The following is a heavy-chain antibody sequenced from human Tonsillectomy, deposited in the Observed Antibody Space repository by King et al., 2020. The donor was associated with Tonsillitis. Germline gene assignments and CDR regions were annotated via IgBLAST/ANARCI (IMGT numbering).Heavy chain of an antibody. CDR1: GYTFTSYY. CDR2: INPSGGST. Sequence: QLVQSGAEVKKPGASVKVSCKASGYTFTSYYMHWVRQAPGQGLEWMGIINPSGGSTSYAQKFQGRVTMTRDTSTSTVYMELSSLRSEDTAVYYCARGAQEAAAGRADYFQHWGQGTLVTVSS. D-gene: IGHD6-13*01. V-gene: IGHV1-46*01. CDR3: ARGAQEAAAGRADYFQH. J-gene: IGHJ1*01.